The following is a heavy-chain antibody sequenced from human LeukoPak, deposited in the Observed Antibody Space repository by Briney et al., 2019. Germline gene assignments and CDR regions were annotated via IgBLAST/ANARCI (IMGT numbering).Heavy chain of an antibody. J-gene: IGHJ6*02. V-gene: IGHV3-23*01. CDR2: ISDSGGTT. CDR3: AKGSAGEVRGVTSLFYYGMDV. D-gene: IGHD3-10*01. CDR1: GFTFRNYV. Sequence: PGGSLRLSCAASGFTFRNYVMSWVRQAPGNGLEWVSGISDSGGTTYYADSVKGRFTISRDNSKNTLYLQVNSLRVEDTAVYFCAKGSAGEVRGVTSLFYYGMDVWGQGTTVTVSS.